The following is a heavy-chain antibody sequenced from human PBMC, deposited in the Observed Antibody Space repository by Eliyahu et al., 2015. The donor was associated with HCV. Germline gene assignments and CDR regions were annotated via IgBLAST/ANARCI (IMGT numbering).Heavy chain of an antibody. V-gene: IGHV4-59*01. CDR1: GGXIXTXY. CDR3: ASGGGGIAVTGTGGWFDP. Sequence: QVQLQESGPGLVKPSXTLSLTCTXSGGXIXTXYWSWIRQPPGKGLEWIGYIHYSGSTNYNPSLKSRVTISVDTSKNQFSLNLTSVTAADTAMYYCASGGGGIAVTGTGGWFDPWGQGTLVTVSS. J-gene: IGHJ5*02. D-gene: IGHD6-19*01. CDR2: IHYSGST.